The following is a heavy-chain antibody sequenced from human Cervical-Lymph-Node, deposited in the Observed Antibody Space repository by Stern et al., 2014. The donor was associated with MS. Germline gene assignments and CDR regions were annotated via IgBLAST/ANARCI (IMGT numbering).Heavy chain of an antibody. CDR3: ARHDGWLPHY. CDR1: GGSISRSTYY. J-gene: IGHJ4*02. D-gene: IGHD5-12*01. Sequence: QLQLQESGPGLVKPSETLSLTCSVSGGSISRSTYYWGWIRQPPGKGLEWIGSIYYSGTTYYNPSLKSRVTIDTSTNPLSLRLPLVTAADTAVYYCARHDGWLPHYWSQGTLVTVSS. CDR2: IYYSGTT. V-gene: IGHV4-39*01.